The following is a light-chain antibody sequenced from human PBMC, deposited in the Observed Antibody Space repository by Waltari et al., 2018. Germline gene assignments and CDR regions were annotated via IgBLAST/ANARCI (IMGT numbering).Light chain of an antibody. CDR3: QQSYTTPWT. CDR1: QSITSF. Sequence: DIQMTQSPSSLSASVGDRVTITCRASQSITSFLNWYHHKPGKAPTLLIYAASSLPSGVPSRFSGSGSGTDFTLTISSLQPEDFATYYCQQSYTTPWTFGQGTKVEIK. CDR2: AAS. V-gene: IGKV1-39*01. J-gene: IGKJ1*01.